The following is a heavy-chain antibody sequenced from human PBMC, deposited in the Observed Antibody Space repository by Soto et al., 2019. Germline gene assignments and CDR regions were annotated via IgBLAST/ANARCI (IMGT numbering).Heavy chain of an antibody. CDR1: GFSLSTSGVG. CDR3: AHSLRFLEYQTNNWFDP. Sequence: QITLKESGPTLVKPTQTLTLTCTFSGFSLSTSGVGVGWIRQPPGKALEWLALIYWDDDKRYSPSLKSRLTITKDTAKNQVVLTMTNMDPVDTATYYCAHSLRFLEYQTNNWFDPWGQGTLVTVSS. J-gene: IGHJ5*02. V-gene: IGHV2-5*02. CDR2: IYWDDDK. D-gene: IGHD3-3*01.